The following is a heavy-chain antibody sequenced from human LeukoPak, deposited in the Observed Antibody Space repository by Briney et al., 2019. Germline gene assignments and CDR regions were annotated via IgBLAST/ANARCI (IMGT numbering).Heavy chain of an antibody. CDR1: GFTLSSYS. CDR2: ISSSSSYI. V-gene: IGHV3-21*01. CDR3: ARFSYSSGWYGLYGMDV. Sequence: GGSLRLSCAASGFTLSSYSMNWVRQAPGKGLEWVSSISSSSSYIYYADSVKGRFTISRDNAKNSLYLQMNSLRAEDTAVYYCARFSYSSGWYGLYGMDVWGQGTTVTVSS. J-gene: IGHJ6*02. D-gene: IGHD6-19*01.